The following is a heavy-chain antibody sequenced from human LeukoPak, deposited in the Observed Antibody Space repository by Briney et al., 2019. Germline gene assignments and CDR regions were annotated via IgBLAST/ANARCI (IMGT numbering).Heavy chain of an antibody. D-gene: IGHD3-10*01. Sequence: PSETLSLTCSVSGGSIRSGNYSWSWIRQPPGKGLEWIGYMYSSGTTYYNPSLKSRVTLSAVLSKNQFSLNLSSVTAADTAVYYCAREDYGSGKAGFWGQGTLVTVSS. V-gene: IGHV4-30-2*01. CDR1: GGSIRSGNYS. CDR2: MYSSGTT. CDR3: AREDYGSGKAGF. J-gene: IGHJ4*02.